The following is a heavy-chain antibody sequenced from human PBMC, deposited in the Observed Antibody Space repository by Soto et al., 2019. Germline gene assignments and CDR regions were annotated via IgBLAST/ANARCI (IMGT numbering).Heavy chain of an antibody. Sequence: ASVKVSCKASGYTFTDYYMHWVRQAPGQGLEWMGWINPNSGGTNYAQKFQGRVTMTRDTSISTAYMELSRLRSDDTAVYYCARVHVVVVAGSTFDYWGHGTLVTVSS. CDR2: INPNSGGT. CDR1: GYTFTDYY. D-gene: IGHD2-21*02. V-gene: IGHV1-2*02. J-gene: IGHJ4*01. CDR3: ARVHVVVVAGSTFDY.